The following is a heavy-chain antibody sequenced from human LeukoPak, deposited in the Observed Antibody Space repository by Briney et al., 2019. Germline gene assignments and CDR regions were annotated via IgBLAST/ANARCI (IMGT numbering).Heavy chain of an antibody. CDR1: GGSISSGDYY. Sequence: SQTLSLTCTVSGGSISSGDYYWSWIHQPPGKGLEWIGYIYYTGSTNYNPSFKSRVTISIDTSKNQFSLRLSSVTAADTAVYFCGRGRTESDYWGQGTLVTVSS. CDR3: GRGRTESDY. CDR2: IYYTGST. V-gene: IGHV4-30-4*01. D-gene: IGHD1-1*01. J-gene: IGHJ4*02.